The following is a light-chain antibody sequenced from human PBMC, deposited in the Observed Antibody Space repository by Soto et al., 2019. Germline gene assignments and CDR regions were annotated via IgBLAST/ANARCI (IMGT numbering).Light chain of an antibody. V-gene: IGKV2-28*01. Sequence: DIVMTQSPLSLPVTPGEPASISCRSSQSLLHSNGYNYLDWYLQKPGQSPQLLIYLGSNRASGVPDRFSGSGSGTDFTLIISRLEFVDVRVYYCMQALETPCTFGQGTKVEIK. CDR3: MQALETPCT. CDR1: QSLLHSNGYNY. CDR2: LGS. J-gene: IGKJ1*01.